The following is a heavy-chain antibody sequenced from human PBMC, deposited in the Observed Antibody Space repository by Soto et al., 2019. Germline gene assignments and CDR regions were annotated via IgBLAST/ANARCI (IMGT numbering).Heavy chain of an antibody. CDR1: GYTFTSYG. CDR2: ISAYNGNT. J-gene: IGHJ6*02. Sequence: GASVKVSCKASGYTFTSYGISWVRQAPGQGLEWMGWISAYNGNTNYAQKLQGRVTMTTDTSTSTAYMELRSLRSDDTAVYYCARVPTYYYDSSGQDVWGQGTTVTVSS. D-gene: IGHD3-22*01. V-gene: IGHV1-18*04. CDR3: ARVPTYYYDSSGQDV.